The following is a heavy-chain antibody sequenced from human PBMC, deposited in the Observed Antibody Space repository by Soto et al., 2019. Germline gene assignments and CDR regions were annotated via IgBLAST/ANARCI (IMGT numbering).Heavy chain of an antibody. CDR1: GGSISSSSYY. J-gene: IGHJ1*01. Sequence: PSETLSLTCTVSGGSISSSSYYWGWIRQPPGKGLEWIGSIYYSGSTYYNPSLKSRVTISVDTSKNQFSLKLSSVTAADTAVYYCASLTYYYDSSGYYSAEYFQHWGQGTLVTVSS. V-gene: IGHV4-39*01. D-gene: IGHD3-22*01. CDR3: ASLTYYYDSSGYYSAEYFQH. CDR2: IYYSGST.